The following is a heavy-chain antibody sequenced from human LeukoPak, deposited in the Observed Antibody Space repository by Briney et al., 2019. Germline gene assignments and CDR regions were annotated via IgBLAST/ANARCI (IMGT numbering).Heavy chain of an antibody. Sequence: PGGSLRLFCAASGFTFSSYSMNWVRQAPGKGLEWVPSISGSSSYIYYADSLKGRFTISRDNAKNSLYLQMNSLRAEDTAVYYCARGVGIVGATRDYFDYWGQGTLVTVSS. D-gene: IGHD1-26*01. CDR3: ARGVGIVGATRDYFDY. CDR1: GFTFSSYS. V-gene: IGHV3-21*01. J-gene: IGHJ4*02. CDR2: ISGSSSYI.